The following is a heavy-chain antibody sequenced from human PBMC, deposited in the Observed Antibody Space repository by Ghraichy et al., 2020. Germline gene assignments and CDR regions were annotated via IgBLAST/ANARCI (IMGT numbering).Heavy chain of an antibody. CDR3: ARDHYGGNFYYYYYMDV. V-gene: IGHV3-74*01. Sequence: GSLRLSCAASGFTFSDYWMHWVRQAPGKGLVWVSRLNSDGSSTNYADSVKGRFTISRDNAKNTLYLQMNSLRAEDTAVYYCARDHYGGNFYYYYYMDVWGKGTTVTVSS. D-gene: IGHD4-23*01. J-gene: IGHJ6*03. CDR2: LNSDGSST. CDR1: GFTFSDYW.